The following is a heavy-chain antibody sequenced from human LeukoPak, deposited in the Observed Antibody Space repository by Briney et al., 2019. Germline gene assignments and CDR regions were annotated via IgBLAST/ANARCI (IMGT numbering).Heavy chain of an antibody. V-gene: IGHV4-39*07. CDR1: GGSISSSSFY. Sequence: PSETLSLTCSVSGGSISSSSFYWGWIRQPPGKGLEWIGEINHSGSTNYNPSLKSRVTISVDTSKNQFSLKLSSVTAADTAVYYCARWRHDSSGYYYPYYYGMDVWGQGTTVTVSS. D-gene: IGHD3-22*01. CDR2: INHSGST. J-gene: IGHJ6*02. CDR3: ARWRHDSSGYYYPYYYGMDV.